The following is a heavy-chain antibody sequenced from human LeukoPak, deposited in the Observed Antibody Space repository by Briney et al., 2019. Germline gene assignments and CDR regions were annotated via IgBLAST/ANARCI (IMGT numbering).Heavy chain of an antibody. J-gene: IGHJ6*02. V-gene: IGHV3-7*03. CDR1: GFAFSDYW. Sequence: GGSLRLSCVASGFAFSDYWMNWVRQAPGKGLEWVAIIKPDGSFTNYVDAVKGRFTISRDNAKNSLYLQMTSLRAEDTALYHCVRDGHYFGFDVWGQGITVTVSS. CDR2: IKPDGSFT. CDR3: VRDGHYFGFDV.